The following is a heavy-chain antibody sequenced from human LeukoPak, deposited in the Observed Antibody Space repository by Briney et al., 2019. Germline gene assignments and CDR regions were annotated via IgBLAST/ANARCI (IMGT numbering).Heavy chain of an antibody. D-gene: IGHD3-16*01. J-gene: IGHJ6*03. CDR1: GGSFSGYY. CDR3: ARVKGPGGYYYYYYMDI. CDR2: INHSGST. Sequence: SETLSLTCAVYGGSFSGYYWSWIRQPPGKGLEWIGEINHSGSTNYNPSLKSRVTISVDTSKNQSSLKLSSVTAADTAVYYCARVKGPGGYYYYYYMDIWGKGNTVTVSS. V-gene: IGHV4-34*01.